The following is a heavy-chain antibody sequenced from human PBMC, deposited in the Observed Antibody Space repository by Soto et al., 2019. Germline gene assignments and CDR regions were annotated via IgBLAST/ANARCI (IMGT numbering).Heavy chain of an antibody. CDR2: IRQDGSEK. Sequence: GGSLRLSCVGSGFTFSSNWMTWVRQAPGKGLEWVGNIRQDGSEKNYADSVKGRFTISRDNAKNSLYLQMNSLRAEDTAVYYCAREIVVARGASYFDYWGPGTLVTVS. J-gene: IGHJ4*02. CDR1: GFTFSSNW. CDR3: AREIVVARGASYFDY. D-gene: IGHD2-2*01. V-gene: IGHV3-7*04.